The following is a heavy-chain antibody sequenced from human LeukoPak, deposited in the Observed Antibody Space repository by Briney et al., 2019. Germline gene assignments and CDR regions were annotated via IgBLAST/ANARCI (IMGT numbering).Heavy chain of an antibody. CDR1: GYTFSSYY. V-gene: IGHV1-2*02. CDR3: ARVRVGSGYDYYYYGMDV. CDR2: INPNSGGT. J-gene: IGHJ6*02. Sequence: ASVKVSCTASGYTFSSYYMHWVRQAPGQGLEWMGWINPNSGGTNYAQKFQGRVTMTRDTSISTAYMELSRLRSDDTAVYYCARVRVGSGYDYYYYGMDVWGQGTTVTVSS. D-gene: IGHD5-12*01.